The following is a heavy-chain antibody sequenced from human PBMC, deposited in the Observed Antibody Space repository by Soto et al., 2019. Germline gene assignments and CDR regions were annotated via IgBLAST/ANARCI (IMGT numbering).Heavy chain of an antibody. CDR2: IYYNGNT. V-gene: IGHV4-30-4*01. Sequence: KTSATLSLNCTVSGGSISSGDYYRSWIRQPPGRGLEWIGYIYYNGNTYYNPSLKSRVTISVDTSKNQFSLKLSSVTAADTAVYYCARVPCRGYCSSASPNYFNYWGQGTRVTVS. CDR3: ARVPCRGYCSSASPNYFNY. J-gene: IGHJ4*02. CDR1: GGSISSGDYY. D-gene: IGHD2-2*01.